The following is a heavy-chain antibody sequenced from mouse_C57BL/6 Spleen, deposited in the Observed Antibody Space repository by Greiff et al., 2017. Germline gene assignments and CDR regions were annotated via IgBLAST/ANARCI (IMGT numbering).Heavy chain of an antibody. J-gene: IGHJ3*01. CDR1: GFSLTSYG. V-gene: IGHV2-2*01. Sequence: QVQLQQSGPGLVQPSQSLSITCTVSGFSLTSYGVHWVRQSPGKGLEWLGVIWSGGSTDYNAAFVSRLSISKDNSKSQVFFKMNSLQADDTAIYYCATTGDAYWGQGTLVTVSA. CDR2: IWSGGST. D-gene: IGHD4-1*01. CDR3: ATTGDAY.